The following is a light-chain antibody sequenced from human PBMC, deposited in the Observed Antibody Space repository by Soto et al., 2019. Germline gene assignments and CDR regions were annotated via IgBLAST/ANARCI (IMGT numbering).Light chain of an antibody. Sequence: QSVLTQPPSVSAAPGQRVTISCSGSSSNIGENFVSWYQHLPGTAPKLLIYDNDKRPSGIPDRFSGSKSGTSATLGITGLQTGDEADYYCGSWDSSLSGVFGGGTKLTVL. CDR3: GSWDSSLSGV. J-gene: IGLJ3*02. CDR1: SSNIGENF. V-gene: IGLV1-51*01. CDR2: DND.